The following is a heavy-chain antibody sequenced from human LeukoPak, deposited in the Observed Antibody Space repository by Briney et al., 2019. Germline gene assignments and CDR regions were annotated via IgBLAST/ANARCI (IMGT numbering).Heavy chain of an antibody. D-gene: IGHD3-10*01. CDR3: ARGSMVRGVITHDY. CDR1: GGSFSGYY. CDR2: INHSGST. Sequence: SETLSLTYAVYGGSFSGYYWSWIRQPPGKGLEWIGEINHSGSTNYNPSLKSRVTISVDTSKNQFSLKLSSVTAADTAVYYCARGSMVRGVITHDYWGQGTLVTVSS. V-gene: IGHV4-34*01. J-gene: IGHJ4*02.